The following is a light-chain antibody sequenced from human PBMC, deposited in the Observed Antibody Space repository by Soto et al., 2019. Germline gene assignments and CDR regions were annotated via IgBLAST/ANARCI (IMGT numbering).Light chain of an antibody. V-gene: IGKV3-20*01. CDR2: GAS. J-gene: IGKJ1*01. CDR1: QSVSSSY. CDR3: QQYGSSRT. Sequence: EIVLTQSPGTLSLSPGERSTLCLMASQSVSSSYLAWYQQKPGQAPRLLIYGASSRATGIPDRFSGSGSGTDFTLTVSRLEPEDFAVYYCQQYGSSRTFGQGTKVDI.